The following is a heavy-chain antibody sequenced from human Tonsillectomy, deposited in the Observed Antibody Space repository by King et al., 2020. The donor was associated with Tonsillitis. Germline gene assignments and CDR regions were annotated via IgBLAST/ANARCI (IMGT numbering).Heavy chain of an antibody. V-gene: IGHV4-34*01. J-gene: IGHJ4*02. CDR1: GGSFSGYY. Sequence: VQLQQWGAGLLKPSETLSLTCAVYGGSFSGYYWSWIRQPPGKGLEWIGEINHSGSTNYNPSLKSRVTISVDTSKNQFSLKLSSVTAADTAVYYCARVRRALTRYGSGSPVGYWGQGTLVTVSS. D-gene: IGHD3-10*01. CDR3: ARVRRALTRYGSGSPVGY. CDR2: INHSGST.